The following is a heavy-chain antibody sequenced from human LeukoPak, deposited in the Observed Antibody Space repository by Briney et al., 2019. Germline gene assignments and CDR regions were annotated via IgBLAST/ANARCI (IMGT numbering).Heavy chain of an antibody. V-gene: IGHV1-2*02. J-gene: IGHJ5*02. Sequence: ASVRVSCKTSGYSFTDYYIHWVRQAPGQGLEWMGWINTKSGRTSSARKFQGRVSMTRDPSITTVYMDMAWLTSDDTAIYFCARADFIDAGPYLIGPWGQGTLVTVSS. CDR2: INTKSGRT. CDR1: GYSFTDYY. D-gene: IGHD3-3*01. CDR3: ARADFIDAGPYLIGP.